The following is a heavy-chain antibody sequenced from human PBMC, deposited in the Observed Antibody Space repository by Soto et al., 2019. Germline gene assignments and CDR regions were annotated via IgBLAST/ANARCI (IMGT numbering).Heavy chain of an antibody. J-gene: IGHJ6*02. CDR3: ARPKMRYTNYFYGLDV. D-gene: IGHD1-26*01. CDR2: ISHDVHVI. CDR1: GFSVSDFY. V-gene: IGHV3-11*01. Sequence: XECLSLSCAASGFSVSDFYMSWIRQTPGKGLDWVSYISHDVHVIDYSDSVKGRFTMSRDNANKSLFLQMNSLRAEDTAVYYCARPKMRYTNYFYGLDVWGQGTTVTVSS.